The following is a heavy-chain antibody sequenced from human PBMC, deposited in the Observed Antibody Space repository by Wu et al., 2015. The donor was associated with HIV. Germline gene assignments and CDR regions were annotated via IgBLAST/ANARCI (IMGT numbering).Heavy chain of an antibody. CDR3: VGLEGPWELRTGGSSDP. J-gene: IGHJ5*02. CDR1: GFTLIGYY. CDR2: IHPNSGGT. D-gene: IGHD1-26*01. V-gene: IGHV1-2*02. Sequence: QAQLVQSGAEVKKPGASVKVSCKTSGFTLIGYYMHWVRQAPGQGLEWMGWIHPNSGGTKYAQKFEGRVTMTGDTSITAVDMQLNRLTSDDTAVYYCVGLEGPWELRTGGSSDPWGQGTLVTVSS.